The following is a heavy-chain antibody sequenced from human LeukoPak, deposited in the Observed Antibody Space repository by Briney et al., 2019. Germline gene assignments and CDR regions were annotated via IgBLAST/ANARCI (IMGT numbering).Heavy chain of an antibody. V-gene: IGHV4-34*01. CDR1: GGSFSGYY. D-gene: IGHD5-18*01. CDR2: INHSGST. Sequence: SETLSLTCAVYGGSFSGYYWSWIRQPPGKGLEWIGEINHSGSTNYNPSLKSRVTISVDTSKNQFSLKLSSVTAADTAVYYCARSVIPVDTFYDYWGQGTLVTVSS. CDR3: ARSVIPVDTFYDY. J-gene: IGHJ4*02.